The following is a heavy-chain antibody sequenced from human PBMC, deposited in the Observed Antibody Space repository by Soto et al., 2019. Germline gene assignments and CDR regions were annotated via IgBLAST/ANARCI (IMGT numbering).Heavy chain of an antibody. CDR2: IIPIFGTA. J-gene: IGHJ4*02. Sequence: GASVKVSFKASGGTFSSYAISWVRQAPGQGLEWMGGIIPIFGTANYAQKFQGRVTITADKSTSTAYMELSSLRSEDTAVYYCARDRGWLQSRAIDYWGQGTLVTVSS. D-gene: IGHD3-10*01. CDR1: GGTFSSYA. CDR3: ARDRGWLQSRAIDY. V-gene: IGHV1-69*06.